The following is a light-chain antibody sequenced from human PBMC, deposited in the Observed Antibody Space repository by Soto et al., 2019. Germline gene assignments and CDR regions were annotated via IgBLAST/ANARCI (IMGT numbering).Light chain of an antibody. CDR3: HQYGSSPPVT. CDR1: QSVSSSY. Sequence: EIVLTQSPGTLSLSPGERATLSRRASQSVSSSYLAWYQQKPGQAPRLLIYGASGRATGIPDRFSGSGSGTDFTLTISRLEPEDFAVYYCHQYGSSPPVTFGQGTRLEIK. J-gene: IGKJ5*01. V-gene: IGKV3-20*01. CDR2: GAS.